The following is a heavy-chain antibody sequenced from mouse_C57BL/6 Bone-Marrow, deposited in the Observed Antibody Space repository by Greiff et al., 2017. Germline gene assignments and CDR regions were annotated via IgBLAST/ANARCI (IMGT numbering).Heavy chain of an antibody. CDR2: IDPSDSYT. Sequence: VKLQQPGAELVMPGASVKLSCKASGYTFTSYWMHWVKQRPGQGLEWIGEIDPSDSYTNYNQKFKGKSTLPVDKSSRTAYMQLSSLTSEDSAVYYCARETAQVYFDYWGQGTTLTGSS. D-gene: IGHD3-2*02. CDR3: ARETAQVYFDY. CDR1: GYTFTSYW. V-gene: IGHV1-69*01. J-gene: IGHJ2*01.